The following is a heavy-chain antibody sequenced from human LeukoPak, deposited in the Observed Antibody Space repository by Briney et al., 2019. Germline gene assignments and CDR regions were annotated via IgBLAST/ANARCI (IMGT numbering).Heavy chain of an antibody. V-gene: IGHV3-7*01. Sequence: GGSLRLSCAASGFTFSTYWMSWVRQAPGKGLEWVANIKQDGSEKYYLDSVKGRFTISRDNAKNSLYLQMSSLRAEDTAVYFCTREAAAGIDYWGQGTLVTASS. D-gene: IGHD6-13*01. CDR2: IKQDGSEK. CDR3: TREAAAGIDY. J-gene: IGHJ4*02. CDR1: GFTFSTYW.